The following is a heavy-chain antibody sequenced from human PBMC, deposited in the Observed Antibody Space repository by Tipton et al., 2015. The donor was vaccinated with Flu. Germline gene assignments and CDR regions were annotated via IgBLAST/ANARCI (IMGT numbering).Heavy chain of an antibody. Sequence: TLSLTCTVSGGPISSYYWSWIRQPPGKGLEWIGYIYYSGSTNYNPSLKSRVTISVDTSKNQFSLKLSSVTAADTAVYYCARHGGSGGSYVDYWGQGTLVTVSS. V-gene: IGHV4-59*08. CDR3: ARHGGSGGSYVDY. D-gene: IGHD2-15*01. J-gene: IGHJ4*02. CDR1: GGPISSYY. CDR2: IYYSGST.